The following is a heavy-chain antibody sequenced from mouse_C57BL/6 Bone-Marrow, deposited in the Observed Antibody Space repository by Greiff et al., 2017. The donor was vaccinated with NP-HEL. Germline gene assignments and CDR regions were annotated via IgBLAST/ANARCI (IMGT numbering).Heavy chain of an antibody. J-gene: IGHJ3*01. CDR2: ISDGGSYT. CDR3: ARGGAWFAY. V-gene: IGHV5-4*03. Sequence: EVKLMESGGGLVKPGGSLKLSCAASGFTFNSYAMSWVRQTPEKRLEWVATISDGGSYTYYPDNVKGRFTISRDNAKNNLYLQMSHLKSEDTAMYYCARGGAWFAYWGQGTLVTVSA. CDR1: GFTFNSYA.